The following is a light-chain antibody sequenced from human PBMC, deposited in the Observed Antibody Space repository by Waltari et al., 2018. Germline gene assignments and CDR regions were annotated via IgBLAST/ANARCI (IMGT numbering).Light chain of an antibody. CDR3: QQYKSYPVT. CDR2: RAS. V-gene: IGKV1-5*03. Sequence: DIQMTQSPSTLSASVGGRVTITCRASQSISNSLAWHQQKPGKAPNLLIYRASSLESGVPSRFSGSGSGTEFTLTISTLQPDDLGTYYCQQYKSYPVTFGQGTKLEI. J-gene: IGKJ2*01. CDR1: QSISNS.